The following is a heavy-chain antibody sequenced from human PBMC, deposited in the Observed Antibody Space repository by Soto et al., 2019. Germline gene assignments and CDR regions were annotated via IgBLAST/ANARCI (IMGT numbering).Heavy chain of an antibody. CDR1: GGTFSSYT. J-gene: IGHJ4*02. CDR3: ARVLRGYFDY. CDR2: XXHXXXIE. V-gene: IGHV1-69*02. Sequence: GXSVKVSCKASGGTFSSYTISWVRQAPGQXXXXXXXXXHXXXIEXXAQXXXXXXTIXXXXXXXTAYMELSSLRSEDTAVYYCARVLRGYFDYWGQGTLVTVYS.